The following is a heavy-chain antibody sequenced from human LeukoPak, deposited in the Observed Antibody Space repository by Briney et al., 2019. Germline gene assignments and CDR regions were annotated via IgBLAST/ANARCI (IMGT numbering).Heavy chain of an antibody. Sequence: PSETLSLTCTVSGGSISSGDYYWSWIRQHPGKGLEWIGYIYYSGSTYYNPSLKSRVTISVDTSKNQFSLKLSSVTAADTAVYYCARGYSLYDSSGYSTDYWGQGTLVTVSS. CDR3: ARGYSLYDSSGYSTDY. D-gene: IGHD3-22*01. CDR1: GGSISSGDYY. V-gene: IGHV4-31*03. CDR2: IYYSGST. J-gene: IGHJ4*02.